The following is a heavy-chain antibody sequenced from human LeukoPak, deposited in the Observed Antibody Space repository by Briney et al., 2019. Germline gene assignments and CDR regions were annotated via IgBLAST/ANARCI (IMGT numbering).Heavy chain of an antibody. D-gene: IGHD6-19*01. V-gene: IGHV3-30*18. Sequence: GGSLRLSCAASGFTFSSYAMNWVRQAPGKGLEWVAVISYDGSNKYYADSVKGRFTISRDNSKNTLYLQMNSLRAEDTAVYYCAKGRYRIKQWLAIDYWGQGTLVTVSS. J-gene: IGHJ4*02. CDR1: GFTFSSYA. CDR3: AKGRYRIKQWLAIDY. CDR2: ISYDGSNK.